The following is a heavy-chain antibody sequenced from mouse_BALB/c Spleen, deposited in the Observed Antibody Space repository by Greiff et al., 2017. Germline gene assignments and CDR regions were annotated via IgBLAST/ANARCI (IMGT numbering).Heavy chain of an antibody. CDR1: GFAFSSYD. V-gene: IGHV5-12-1*01. CDR2: ISSGGGST. J-gene: IGHJ4*01. CDR3: ARLFYYYGSSYGAMDY. D-gene: IGHD1-1*01. Sequence: EVQGVESGGGLVKPGGSLKLSCAASGFAFSSYDMSWVRQTPEKRLEWVAYISSGGGSTYYPDTVKGRFTISRDNAKNTLYLQMSSLKSEDTAMYYCARLFYYYGSSYGAMDYWGQGTSVTVSS.